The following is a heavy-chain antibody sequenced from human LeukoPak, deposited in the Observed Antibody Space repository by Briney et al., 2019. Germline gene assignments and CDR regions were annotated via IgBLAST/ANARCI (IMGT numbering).Heavy chain of an antibody. V-gene: IGHV3-53*01. CDR1: GFTVSSNY. CDR2: IYSGRST. Sequence: GGSLRLSCAASGFTVSSNYMSWVRQAPGKGLEWVSVIYSGRSTYYVDSVKGRFIISRDTSKNTLYLQMNNLRAEDTAVYYCARDRYMDVWGKGTTVTISS. CDR3: ARDRYMDV. J-gene: IGHJ6*03.